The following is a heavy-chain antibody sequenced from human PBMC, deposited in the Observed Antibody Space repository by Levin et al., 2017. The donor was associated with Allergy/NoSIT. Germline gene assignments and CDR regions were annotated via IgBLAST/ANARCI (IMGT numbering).Heavy chain of an antibody. J-gene: IGHJ4*02. CDR1: GVSISGYY. CDR2: ISYSGST. D-gene: IGHD2-2*01. Sequence: SETLSLTCTVSGVSISGYYWSWIRQPPGKGLEWIGYISYSGSTDYNPSLKSRLTISLDTSKNQFSLRLTSVTAADTAVYYCARGGCSSTDCYAGVSGAVPFDYWGQGTLATVSS. CDR3: ARGGCSSTDCYAGVSGAVPFDY. V-gene: IGHV4-59*13.